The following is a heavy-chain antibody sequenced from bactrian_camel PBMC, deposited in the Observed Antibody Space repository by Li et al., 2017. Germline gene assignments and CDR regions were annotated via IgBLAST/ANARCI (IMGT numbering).Heavy chain of an antibody. V-gene: IGHV3S9*01. Sequence: HVQLVESGGGSVQAGGSLRLSCAVSVSPANDYCLGWFRQASGKEREWVGSLDSDGRINYADSVKGRFTISKDNRKNILYLQMNSLKPEDTAMYYCGWSVGSWEISPCPVLNGLGHAGPGTQVTVS. CDR2: LDSDGRI. J-gene: IGHJ4*01. D-gene: IGHD1*01. CDR1: VSPANDYC.